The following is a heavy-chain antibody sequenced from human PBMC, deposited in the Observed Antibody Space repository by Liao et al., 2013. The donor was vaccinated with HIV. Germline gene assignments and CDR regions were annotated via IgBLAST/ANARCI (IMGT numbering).Heavy chain of an antibody. CDR1: GGSINSFY. CDR2: ISHSGST. CDR3: ARVQWWELHPTYFDY. V-gene: IGHV4-59*01. D-gene: IGHD2-15*01. J-gene: IGHJ4*02. Sequence: QVFLEESGPGLMRPSETLSLSCSVSGGSINSFYWTWIRQPPGKGLEWIGYISHSGSTNYNPSVRGRVSMSVDTSYNQFFLTLKSVTAADTAVYYCARVQWWELHPTYFDYWGQGILVSVSS.